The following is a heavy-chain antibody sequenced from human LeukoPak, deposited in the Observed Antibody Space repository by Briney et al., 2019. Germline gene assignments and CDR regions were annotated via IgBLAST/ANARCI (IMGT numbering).Heavy chain of an antibody. J-gene: IGHJ4*02. CDR1: GYTFTGYY. CDR2: INAYSGGT. Sequence: ASVKVSCKASGYTFTGYYMHWVRQAPGQGLEWMGWINAYSGGTNYAQKFQGRVTMTRDTSISTAYMELSSLRSDDTAVYFCARGDPRSLESNANDFWGQGTLVTVYS. CDR3: ARGDPRSLESNANDF. D-gene: IGHD2-2*01. V-gene: IGHV1-2*02.